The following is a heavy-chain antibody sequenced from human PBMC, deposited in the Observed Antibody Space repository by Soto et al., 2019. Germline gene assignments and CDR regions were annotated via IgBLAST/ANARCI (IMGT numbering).Heavy chain of an antibody. D-gene: IGHD6-19*01. CDR3: TREDSIIIPAVADF. CDR2: VSKSDYT. V-gene: IGHV3-21*01. CDR1: GFTFTNYG. J-gene: IGHJ4*02. Sequence: EVQLLESGGGLVRPGGSLTLSCAVSGFTFTNYGINWVRQVPGKGLEWVSSVSKSDYTYYSESGKGRFTISRDNARNSVSLQMDNLRAEDTAVYYCTREDSIIIPAVADFWGQGTLVTVSS.